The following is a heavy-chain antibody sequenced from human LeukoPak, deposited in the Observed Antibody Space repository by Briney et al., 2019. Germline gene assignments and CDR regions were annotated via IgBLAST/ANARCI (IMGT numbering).Heavy chain of an antibody. CDR3: ARDGDGDYVFDY. CDR1: GFTFSSYW. J-gene: IGHJ4*02. D-gene: IGHD4-17*01. V-gene: IGHV3-7*01. Sequence: GGSLRLSCAASGFTFSSYWMSWVRQAPGKGLEWVANIKQDGSGKYYVDSVKGRFTISRDNAKNSLYLQMNSLRAEDTAAYYCARDGDGDYVFDYWGQGTLVTVSS. CDR2: IKQDGSGK.